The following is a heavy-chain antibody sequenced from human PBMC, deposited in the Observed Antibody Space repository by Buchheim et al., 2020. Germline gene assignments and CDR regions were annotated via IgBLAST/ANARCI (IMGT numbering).Heavy chain of an antibody. D-gene: IGHD7-27*01. CDR3: ARGWGANWAPYNWFDP. CDR2: INHSGST. V-gene: IGHV4-34*01. J-gene: IGHJ5*02. CDR1: GGSFSGYY. Sequence: QVQLQQWGAGLLKPSETLSLTCAVYGGSFSGYYWSWIRQPPGKGLEWIGEINHSGSTNYNPSLKSRVTISVDTSKNQFSLQLSSVTAADTAVYYCARGWGANWAPYNWFDPWGQGTL.